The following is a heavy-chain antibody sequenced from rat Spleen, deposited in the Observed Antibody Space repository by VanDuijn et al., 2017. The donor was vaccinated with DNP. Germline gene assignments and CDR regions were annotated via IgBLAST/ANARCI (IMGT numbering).Heavy chain of an antibody. CDR1: DYSITSNY. CDR2: ISSSGST. V-gene: IGHV3-1*01. J-gene: IGHJ2*01. D-gene: IGHD1-4*01. CDR3: ARQPSGMDY. Sequence: EVQLQESGPGLVKPSQSLSLTCSVTDYSITSNYWGWIRQFPGNKMEWIGHISSSGSTSYNPSLKSRISITRDTSKNQFFLHLNSVTTADTATYYCARQPSGMDYWGQGVMVIVSS.